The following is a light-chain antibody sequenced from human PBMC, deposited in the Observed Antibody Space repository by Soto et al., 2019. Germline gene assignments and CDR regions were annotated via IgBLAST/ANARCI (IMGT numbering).Light chain of an antibody. J-gene: IGLJ3*02. CDR3: SSYTSSSTWV. CDR2: EVS. V-gene: IGLV2-14*01. Sequence: QSALTQPASVSGSPGQSITISCTGTNSDVGGYNYVSWYQQHPGKAPKLMIYEVSNRPSGVSNRFSGSKSGNTASLTISGLQAADEADYYCSSYTSSSTWVFGGGTKLTVL. CDR1: NSDVGGYNY.